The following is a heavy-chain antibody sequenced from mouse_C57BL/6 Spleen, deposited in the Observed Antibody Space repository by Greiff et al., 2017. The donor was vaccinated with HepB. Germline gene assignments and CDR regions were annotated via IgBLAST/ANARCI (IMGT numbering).Heavy chain of an antibody. J-gene: IGHJ3*01. CDR3: ARYDYEEGFAY. Sequence: SGASLVSPGASFKLSCKASGYPFTDYYINWVKQRPGQGLEWIARIYPGSGNTYYNEKFKGKATRTAEKSSSTAYMQLSSLTSEDSAVYFCARYDYEEGFAYWGQGTLVTVSA. D-gene: IGHD2-4*01. V-gene: IGHV1-76*01. CDR1: GYPFTDYY. CDR2: IYPGSGNT.